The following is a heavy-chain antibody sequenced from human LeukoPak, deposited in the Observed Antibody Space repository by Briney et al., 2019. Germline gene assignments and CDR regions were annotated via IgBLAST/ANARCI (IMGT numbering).Heavy chain of an antibody. V-gene: IGHV1-69*06. Sequence: SVKVSCKASGGTFSSYAISWVRQAPGQGLEWMGGIIPIFGTANYAQKFQGRVTMTEDTSTDTAYMELSSLRSEDTAVYYCATVLYYDILTGYYKERNWFDPWGQGTLVTVSS. J-gene: IGHJ5*02. CDR3: ATVLYYDILTGYYKERNWFDP. CDR2: IIPIFGTA. D-gene: IGHD3-9*01. CDR1: GGTFSSYA.